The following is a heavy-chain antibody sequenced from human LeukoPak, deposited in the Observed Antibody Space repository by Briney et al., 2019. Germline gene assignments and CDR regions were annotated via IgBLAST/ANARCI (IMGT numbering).Heavy chain of an antibody. CDR2: ISGSGGTT. CDR1: GFTFSNYP. D-gene: IGHD1-26*01. J-gene: IGHJ6*02. Sequence: GGSLRLSCAASGFTFSNYPMSWVRQAPGKGLEWVSAISGSGGTTNYADSVKGRFTISRDNSKNTLYLQMSSLRAEDTAVYYCAEGSGSHPPRYGMDVWGQGTTVTVSS. V-gene: IGHV3-23*01. CDR3: AEGSGSHPPRYGMDV.